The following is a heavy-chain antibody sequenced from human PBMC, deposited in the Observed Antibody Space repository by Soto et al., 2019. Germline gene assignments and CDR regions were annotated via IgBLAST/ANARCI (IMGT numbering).Heavy chain of an antibody. CDR2: ISAYNGNT. Sequence: GASVKVSCKASGYTFTSYGISWVRQAPGQGLEWMGWISAYNGNTNYAQKLQGRVTMTTDTSTSTAYMELRSLRSDDTAVYYCAGRGLFGGPTGFASVWGQGTLVTVSS. J-gene: IGHJ4*02. V-gene: IGHV1-18*01. CDR3: AGRGLFGGPTGFASV. D-gene: IGHD2-15*01. CDR1: GYTFTSYG.